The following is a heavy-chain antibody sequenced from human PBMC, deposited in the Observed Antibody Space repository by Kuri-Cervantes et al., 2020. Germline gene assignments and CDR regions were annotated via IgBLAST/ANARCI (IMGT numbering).Heavy chain of an antibody. J-gene: IGHJ6*02. CDR2: IYYSGST. Sequence: SETLSLTCTVSGGSISSSSYYWGWIRQPPGKGLEWIGSIYYSGSTYYNPSLKSRVTISVDTSKNQFSLKLSSVTAADTAVYYCARHYDILTGYYTEPYYYYGMDVWGQGTTVTSP. V-gene: IGHV4-39*01. CDR1: GGSISSSSYY. CDR3: ARHYDILTGYYTEPYYYYGMDV. D-gene: IGHD3-9*01.